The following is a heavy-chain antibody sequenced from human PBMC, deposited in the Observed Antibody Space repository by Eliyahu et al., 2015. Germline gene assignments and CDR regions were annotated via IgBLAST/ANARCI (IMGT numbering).Heavy chain of an antibody. Sequence: QVQLQQWGAGLLKPSETLSLTCAVYGGSFSGYYWSWIRQPPGKGLEWIGEINHSGSTNYNPSLKSRVTISVDTSKNQFSLKLSSVTAADTAVYYCARVRVLRLMVYASNHYDYWGQGTLVTVSS. CDR3: ARVRVLRLMVYASNHYDY. J-gene: IGHJ4*02. CDR2: INHSGST. V-gene: IGHV4-34*01. CDR1: GGSFSGYY. D-gene: IGHD2-8*01.